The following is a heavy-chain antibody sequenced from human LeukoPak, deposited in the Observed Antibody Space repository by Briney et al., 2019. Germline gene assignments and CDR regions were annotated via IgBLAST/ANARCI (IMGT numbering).Heavy chain of an antibody. CDR3: ARDLSSPYSSGWVDY. CDR1: GYTFSSSG. CDR2: ISAYDNNT. D-gene: IGHD6-19*01. J-gene: IGHJ4*02. V-gene: IGHV1-18*01. Sequence: ASVKVSCKASGYTFSSSGISWVRQAPGQGLEWMGWISAYDNNTNYAQNLQGRVTMTTDTSTSTAYMEVRSLRSDDTAVYYCARDLSSPYSSGWVDYWGQGTLVTVSS.